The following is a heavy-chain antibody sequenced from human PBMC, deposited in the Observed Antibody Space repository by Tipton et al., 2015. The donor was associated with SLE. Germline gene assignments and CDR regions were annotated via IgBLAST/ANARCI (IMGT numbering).Heavy chain of an antibody. D-gene: IGHD6-13*01. V-gene: IGHV4-34*01. CDR1: GFTVSSNY. CDR2: INRSGST. J-gene: IGHJ6*03. Sequence: LRLSCAASGFTVSSNYMSWVRQPPGKGLQWIGEINRSGSTNYNPSLKSRVTISVDTSKNQFSLKLSSVTAADTAVYYCARGLGAYSSSWRYYYYYMDVWGKGTTVTVSS. CDR3: ARGLGAYSSSWRYYYYYMDV.